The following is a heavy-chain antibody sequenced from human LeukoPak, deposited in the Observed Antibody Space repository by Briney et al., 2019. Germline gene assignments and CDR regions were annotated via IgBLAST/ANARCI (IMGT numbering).Heavy chain of an antibody. V-gene: IGHV3-30*03. CDR3: ARAKITVDAFDM. J-gene: IGHJ3*02. D-gene: IGHD6-19*01. Sequence: GRSLRLSCTASGFTFDDYAMHWVRQAPGKGLEWVAVISYDVSNKYYADSVKGRFTISRDNSKNTLYLQMNSLRAEDTAVYYCARAKITVDAFDMWGQGTMVTVSS. CDR1: GFTFDDYA. CDR2: ISYDVSNK.